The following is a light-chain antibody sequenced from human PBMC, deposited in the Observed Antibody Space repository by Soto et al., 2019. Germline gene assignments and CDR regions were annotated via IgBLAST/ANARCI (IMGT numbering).Light chain of an antibody. CDR2: VHSSGSH. Sequence: QPVLTQSPSASASLGASVRLTCTLSSGHSSYAIAWHQHHPEKGPRYLMKVHSSGSHWKGDGIPDRFSGSSSGAERYLTISSLQSEDEADYYCQTWGTGIRVFGGGTKLTVL. CDR3: QTWGTGIRV. V-gene: IGLV4-69*01. CDR1: SGHSSYA. J-gene: IGLJ3*02.